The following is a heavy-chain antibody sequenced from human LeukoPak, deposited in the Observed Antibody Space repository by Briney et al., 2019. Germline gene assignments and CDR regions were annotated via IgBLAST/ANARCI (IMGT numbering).Heavy chain of an antibody. Sequence: GRSLTLSCAASGFTFSTYAMHWVRQAPGKGLEWVAVISNDATKKYYADSVKGRSTISRDNSESTLYLRMNSLRAEDTAVYYCAKDMNTVTTTFDYWGQGTLVTVSS. V-gene: IGHV3-30*18. CDR3: AKDMNTVTTTFDY. CDR2: ISNDATKK. CDR1: GFTFSTYA. D-gene: IGHD4-17*01. J-gene: IGHJ4*02.